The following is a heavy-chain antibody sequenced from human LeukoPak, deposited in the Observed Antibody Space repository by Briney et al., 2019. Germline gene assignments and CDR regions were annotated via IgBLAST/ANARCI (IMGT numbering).Heavy chain of an antibody. J-gene: IGHJ4*02. CDR1: GFTFSTYA. Sequence: PGGSLRLSCAASGFTFSTYAMSWVRQAPGKGLEWVSAISGGDGSTYYADSLKGRFTISRDNSKNTLYLQMNSLRAEDTAVYYCAKDISQGYTYGFIEQDFWGQGTPVTVSS. CDR2: ISGGDGST. D-gene: IGHD5-18*01. CDR3: AKDISQGYTYGFIEQDF. V-gene: IGHV3-23*01.